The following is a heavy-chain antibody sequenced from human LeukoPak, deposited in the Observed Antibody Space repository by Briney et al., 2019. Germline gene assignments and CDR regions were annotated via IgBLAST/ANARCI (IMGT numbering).Heavy chain of an antibody. CDR3: AKDGGTHFDH. V-gene: IGHV3-48*03. J-gene: IGHJ4*02. CDR1: GFTFSRHA. Sequence: GRSLRLSCAVSGFTFSRHAMNWVRQAPGKGLEWVSYISSSGTTISYAQSVKGRFTITRDNAQNSLTLHMNTLRADDTAVYYCAKDGGTHFDHWGQGTLVTVSS. CDR2: ISSSGTTI. D-gene: IGHD1-26*01.